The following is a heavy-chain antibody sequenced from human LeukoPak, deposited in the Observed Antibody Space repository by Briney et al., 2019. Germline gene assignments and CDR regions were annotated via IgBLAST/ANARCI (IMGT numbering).Heavy chain of an antibody. J-gene: IGHJ3*02. Sequence: PSETLSLTCTASGGSISSSSYYWDWIRQPPGKGLEWIGSLYYSGSTYYNPSLKSRVTISVDTSKNQVSLKLSSVTAADTAVYYCARNLIEAPVLGAFDIWGQGTMVTVSS. CDR1: GGSISSSSYY. V-gene: IGHV4-39*07. CDR3: ARNLIEAPVLGAFDI. D-gene: IGHD6-6*01. CDR2: LYYSGST.